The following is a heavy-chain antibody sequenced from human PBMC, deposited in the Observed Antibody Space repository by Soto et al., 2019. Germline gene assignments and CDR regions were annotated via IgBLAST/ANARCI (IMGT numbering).Heavy chain of an antibody. CDR1: GGSFSGYY. J-gene: IGHJ6*02. V-gene: IGHV4-34*01. Sequence: SETLSLTXAVYGGSFSGYYWSWIRQPPGKGLEWIGEINHSGSTNYNPSLKSRVTISVDTSKNQFSLKLSSVTAADTAVYYCAFNTFYMTTVTPYYYYGMDVWGQGTTVTVSS. CDR3: AFNTFYMTTVTPYYYYGMDV. CDR2: INHSGST. D-gene: IGHD4-17*01.